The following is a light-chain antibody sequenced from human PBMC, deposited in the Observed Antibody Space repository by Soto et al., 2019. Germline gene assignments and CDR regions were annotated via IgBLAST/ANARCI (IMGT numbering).Light chain of an antibody. CDR3: CSYAGSTSYV. CDR1: SSDVGSYNL. Sequence: QSALTQPASVTGSPGQSITISCTGTSSDVGSYNLVSWYQQHPGKAPKLMIYEDSKRHSGVSNRFSGSKSGNTASLTISGLQAEDEADYYCCSYAGSTSYVFGAGTKVTVL. CDR2: EDS. V-gene: IGLV2-23*01. J-gene: IGLJ1*01.